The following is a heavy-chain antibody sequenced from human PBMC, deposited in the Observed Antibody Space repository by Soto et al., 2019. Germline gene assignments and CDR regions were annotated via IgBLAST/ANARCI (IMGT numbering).Heavy chain of an antibody. Sequence: GASVKVSCKASGYTFTSYGISWVRQAPGQGLEWMGWISAYNGNTNYAQKLQGRVTMTTDTSTSTAYMELRSLRSDDTAVYYCARVYSSGFSGRWFDPWGQGTLVTVSS. CDR2: ISAYNGNT. D-gene: IGHD6-19*01. J-gene: IGHJ5*02. CDR3: ARVYSSGFSGRWFDP. CDR1: GYTFTSYG. V-gene: IGHV1-18*01.